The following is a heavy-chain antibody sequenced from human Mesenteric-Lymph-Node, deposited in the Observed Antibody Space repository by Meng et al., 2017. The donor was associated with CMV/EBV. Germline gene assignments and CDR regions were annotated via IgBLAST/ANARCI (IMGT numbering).Heavy chain of an antibody. D-gene: IGHD3-9*01. V-gene: IGHV4-34*01. J-gene: IGHJ4*02. Sequence: QGQLHQWGAGLLKPSATLSVTCAVYGGSFSGYYWNWIRQSPEKGLEWIGEINHSGSTTYNPSFTSRIIISVDTSTNQISLNMSSVTAADTAVYYCARGSSYDILTGYFDYWGQGALVTVSS. CDR2: INHSGST. CDR3: ARGSSYDILTGYFDY. CDR1: GGSFSGYY.